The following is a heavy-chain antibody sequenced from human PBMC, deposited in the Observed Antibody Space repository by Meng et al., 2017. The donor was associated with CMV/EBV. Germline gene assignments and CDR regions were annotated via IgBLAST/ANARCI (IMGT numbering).Heavy chain of an antibody. J-gene: IGHJ5*02. CDR3: AKDSGSSSGDWFDP. D-gene: IGHD6-6*01. CDR2: ISGSGGST. CDR1: GFTFGSYA. Sequence: SGFTFGSYAMSWVRQAPGKGLEWVSAISGSGGSTYYADSVKGRFTISRDNSKNTLYLQMNSLRAEDTAVYYCAKDSGSSSGDWFDPWGQGTLVTVSS. V-gene: IGHV3-23*01.